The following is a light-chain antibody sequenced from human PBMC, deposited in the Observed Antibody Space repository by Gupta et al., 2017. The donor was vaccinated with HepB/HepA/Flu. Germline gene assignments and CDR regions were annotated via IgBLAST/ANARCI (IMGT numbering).Light chain of an antibody. CDR3: QQSYTTPFT. CDR1: QSVSHF. Sequence: DIQMTQSPSSLSASVGDRVTITCRASQSVSHFLNWYQQKPGKAPKVLIYGSSTLQSGVPSRFRGSGSGTDFTLTISSLQPEDFATYYCQQSYTTPFTFGPGTKVDIK. CDR2: GSS. J-gene: IGKJ3*01. V-gene: IGKV1-39*01.